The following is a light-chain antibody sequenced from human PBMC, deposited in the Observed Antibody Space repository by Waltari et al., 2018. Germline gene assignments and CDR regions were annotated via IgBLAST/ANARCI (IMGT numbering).Light chain of an antibody. J-gene: IGKJ1*01. CDR2: GAS. CDR3: QHYLRLPVT. CDR1: ESVSRA. V-gene: IGKV3-20*01. Sequence: EIALTQSPGTLSLPVGERATVPCRASESVSRALAWYQQKPGQAPRLLIYGASTRATGIPDRFSGSGSGTDFSLTISRLGPDDFAVYYCQHYLRLPVTFGQGTTVEI.